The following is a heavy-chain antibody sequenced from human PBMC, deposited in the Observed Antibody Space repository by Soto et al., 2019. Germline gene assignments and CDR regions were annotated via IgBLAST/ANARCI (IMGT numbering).Heavy chain of an antibody. CDR2: INAGNGNT. D-gene: IGHD2-21*02. CDR3: ARSIVVVTALDY. V-gene: IGHV1-3*01. Sequence: ASVKVSWKASGYTFTSYAMHWVRQAPGQRLEWMGWINAGNGNTKYSQKFQGRVTITRGTSASTAYMELSSLRSEDTAVYYCARSIVVVTALDYWGQGTLVTVSS. J-gene: IGHJ4*02. CDR1: GYTFTSYA.